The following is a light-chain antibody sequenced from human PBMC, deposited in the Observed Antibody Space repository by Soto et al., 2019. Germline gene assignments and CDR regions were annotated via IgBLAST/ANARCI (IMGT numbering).Light chain of an antibody. CDR2: GAS. Sequence: EIVMTQSPATLSVSPGERATFSGRASQSVNTNLAWYQLKPGQAPRLLVYGASIRATGIPAKFSGSGSGTEFTLTISSLQSEDFAVYYCQQYNNWPLTFGGGTKVDIK. CDR1: QSVNTN. V-gene: IGKV3-15*01. J-gene: IGKJ4*01. CDR3: QQYNNWPLT.